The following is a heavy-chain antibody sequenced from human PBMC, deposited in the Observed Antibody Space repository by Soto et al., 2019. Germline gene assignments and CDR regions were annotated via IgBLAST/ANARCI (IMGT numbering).Heavy chain of an antibody. D-gene: IGHD5-12*01. CDR2: IWYDGSNK. Sequence: SGFTFSSYGMHWVRQAPGKGLEWVAVIWYDGSNKYYADSVKGRFTISRDNSKNTAYLQMNSLKTEDTAVYYCTRPKNELRFYSFNGIDGWGQGTTVTVSS. CDR3: TRPKNELRFYSFNGIDG. J-gene: IGHJ6*02. V-gene: IGHV3-33*01. CDR1: GFTFSSYG.